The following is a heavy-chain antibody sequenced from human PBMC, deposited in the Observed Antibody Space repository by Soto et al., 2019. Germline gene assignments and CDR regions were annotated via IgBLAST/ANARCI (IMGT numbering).Heavy chain of an antibody. CDR2: FDPEDGEI. J-gene: IGHJ6*03. V-gene: IGHV1-24*01. D-gene: IGHD2-15*01. CDR3: ALGPLAPIGHYHYYLDV. Sequence: QVQLVQSGAEVKKPGASVKVSCKVSGYTLIQSSLHWVRQAPGKGLEWLGGFDPEDGEIIYGQRFQGRVTLTEDTSTDTAYMELSSLRSEDTAVYYCALGPLAPIGHYHYYLDVWGKGTTVTVAS. CDR1: GYTLIQSS.